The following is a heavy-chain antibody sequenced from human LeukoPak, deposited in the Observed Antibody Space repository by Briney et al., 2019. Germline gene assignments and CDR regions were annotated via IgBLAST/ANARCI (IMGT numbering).Heavy chain of an antibody. J-gene: IGHJ6*02. V-gene: IGHV4-59*01. CDR3: ARASLSGSTSSDYYYGMDV. CDR2: IYYSGST. D-gene: IGHD2-2*01. CDR1: GGSISSYY. Sequence: SETLSLTCTVSGGSISSYYWSRIRQPPGKGLEWIGYIYYSGSTNYNPSLKSRVTISVDTSKNQFSLKLSSVTAADTAVYYCARASLSGSTSSDYYYGMDVWGQGTTVTVSS.